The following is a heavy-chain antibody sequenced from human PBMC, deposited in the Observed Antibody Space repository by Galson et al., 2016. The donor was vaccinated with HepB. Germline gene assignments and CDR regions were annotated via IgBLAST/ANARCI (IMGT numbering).Heavy chain of an antibody. J-gene: IGHJ4*02. CDR1: GGSIYSGTYY. CDR2: IFYTGST. Sequence: LSLTCTVSGGSIYSGTYYWDWIRQPPGKGLEWIGSIFYTGSTYNNPSLESRVAISVDTSKNQFSLKLRSVTAADTAVYYCARRRAFHYYFDYWGQGTLVTVSS. V-gene: IGHV4-39*01. CDR3: ARRRAFHYYFDY.